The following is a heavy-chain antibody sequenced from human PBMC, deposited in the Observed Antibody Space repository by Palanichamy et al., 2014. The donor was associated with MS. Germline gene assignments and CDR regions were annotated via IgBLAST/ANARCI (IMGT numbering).Heavy chain of an antibody. CDR1: GFTFSSYA. CDR3: AKVYLSGRGSNY. CDR2: ISGSGGST. V-gene: IGHV3-23*01. Sequence: EVQLLESGGGLVQPGGSLRLYCAASGFTFSSYAMSWVRQAPGKGLEWVSAISGSGGSTYYADSVKGRFTISRDNSKNTLYLQMNSLRAEDTAVYYCAKVYLSGRGSNYWGQGTLVTVSS. D-gene: IGHD1-26*01. J-gene: IGHJ4*02.